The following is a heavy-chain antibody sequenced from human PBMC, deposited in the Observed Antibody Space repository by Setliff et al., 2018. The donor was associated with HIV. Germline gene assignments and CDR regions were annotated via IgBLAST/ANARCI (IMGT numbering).Heavy chain of an antibody. Sequence: SETLSLTCSLSGDSMSTYYWSWIRQPAGKGLEWIGRIYTSGSTNYNPSLKSRVTMSVDTSKNQFSLKLNSVTAADTAIYYCARRARNWLQPFDHWGQGFLVTVSS. CDR2: IYTSGST. CDR3: ARRARNWLQPFDH. J-gene: IGHJ4*02. V-gene: IGHV4-4*07. D-gene: IGHD5-12*01. CDR1: GDSMSTYY.